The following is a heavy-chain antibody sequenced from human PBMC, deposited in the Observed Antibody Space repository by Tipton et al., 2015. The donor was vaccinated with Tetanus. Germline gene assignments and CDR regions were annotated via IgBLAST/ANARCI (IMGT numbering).Heavy chain of an antibody. D-gene: IGHD5-18*01. CDR3: AAGYSYGTPFAFDI. Sequence: TLSLTCTVSGGSISSSSYYWGWIRQPPGKGLEWIGSIYYSGSTYYNPSLKSRVTISVDTSKNQFSLKLSSVTAADTAVYYCAAGYSYGTPFAFDIWGRGTMVTVSS. V-gene: IGHV4-39*01. CDR1: GGSISSSSYY. CDR2: IYYSGST. J-gene: IGHJ3*02.